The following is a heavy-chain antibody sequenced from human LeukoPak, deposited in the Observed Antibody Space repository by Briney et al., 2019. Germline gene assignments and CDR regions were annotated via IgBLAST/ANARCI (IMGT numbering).Heavy chain of an antibody. V-gene: IGHV3-21*01. Sequence: GGSLRLSCAASGFTFSSYSMNWVRQAPGKGLEWVSSISSGSTYIFYADSLKGWLTVSRNNPKNSLYLQMNSLRAEDTAVYYCARARGEMAATSYFDYWGQGTLVTVSS. CDR3: ARARGEMAATSYFDY. CDR1: GFTFSSYS. CDR2: ISSGSTYI. D-gene: IGHD5-24*01. J-gene: IGHJ4*02.